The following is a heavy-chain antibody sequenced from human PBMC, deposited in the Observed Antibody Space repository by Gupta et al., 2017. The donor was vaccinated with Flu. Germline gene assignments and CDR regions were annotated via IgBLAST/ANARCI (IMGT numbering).Heavy chain of an antibody. CDR1: GFTFSTYS. V-gene: IGHV3-21*01. CDR3: ARSFAPDTDAFDI. D-gene: IGHD2-2*01. J-gene: IGHJ3*02. Sequence: EVQLVESGGGLVKSGGSLRVSCAASGFTFSTYSMNWVRQAPGKGLEWVSSISSSSSYIYYADSVKGRFTISRDNAKNSLYLQMNSLRGEDTAVYYCARSFAPDTDAFDIWGQGSMVTVSS. CDR2: ISSSSSYI.